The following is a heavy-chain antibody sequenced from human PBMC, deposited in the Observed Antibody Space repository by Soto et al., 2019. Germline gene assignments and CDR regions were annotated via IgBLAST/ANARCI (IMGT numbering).Heavy chain of an antibody. D-gene: IGHD2-2*01. CDR3: ADLSLGYCITTNCPPDY. V-gene: IGHV1-58*02. CDR1: GYTFTSYY. Sequence: SVKVSCKASGYTFTSYYMQWVRQARGQRLEWIGWIVVGSGNTNYAQKFQERVTITRDMSTSTAYMELSRLRSDDTAIYSCADLSLGYCITTNCPPDYWGQGTLVTVSS. J-gene: IGHJ4*02. CDR2: IVVGSGNT.